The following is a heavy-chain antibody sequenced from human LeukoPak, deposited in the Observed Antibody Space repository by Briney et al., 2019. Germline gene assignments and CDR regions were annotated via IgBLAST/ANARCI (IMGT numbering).Heavy chain of an antibody. Sequence: SETLSLTCTVSGGSISIYYWSWIRQPLGKGLEWIGYVYNSENTNYNPSLKSRATISADTSKSQFSLKLNSVTAADTAVYYCAGLVGRYSSGLYCYYFDYWGQGTLVTVSS. D-gene: IGHD3-22*01. CDR2: VYNSENT. CDR3: AGLVGRYSSGLYCYYFDY. CDR1: GGSISIYY. J-gene: IGHJ4*02. V-gene: IGHV4-59*01.